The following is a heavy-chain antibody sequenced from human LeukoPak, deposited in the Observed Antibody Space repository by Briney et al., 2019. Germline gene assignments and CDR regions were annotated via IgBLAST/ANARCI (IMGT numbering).Heavy chain of an antibody. CDR3: AREYQLLPYAFDI. J-gene: IGHJ3*02. Sequence: GGSLRLSCAASGFTFSSHAMTWVRQAPGKGLEWVSVIYSGGSTYYADSVKGRFTISRDNSRNTLYLQMNSLRAEDTAVYYCAREYQLLPYAFDIWGQGTMVTVSS. D-gene: IGHD2-2*01. CDR2: IYSGGST. V-gene: IGHV3-53*01. CDR1: GFTFSSHA.